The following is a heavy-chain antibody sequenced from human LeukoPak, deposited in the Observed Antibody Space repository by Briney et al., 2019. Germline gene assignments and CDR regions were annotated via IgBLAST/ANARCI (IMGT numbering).Heavy chain of an antibody. J-gene: IGHJ3*01. D-gene: IGHD3-22*01. CDR2: IVVGSGNT. Sequence: SVKVSCKASGFTFTSSAMQWVRQARGQRLEWIGWIVVGSGNTNYAQKFQERVTITRDMSTSLVYMELSSLRSEDTAVYYCAAEAAYYYDSRDAFDVWGQGTMVTVSS. CDR1: GFTFTSSA. V-gene: IGHV1-58*02. CDR3: AAEAAYYYDSRDAFDV.